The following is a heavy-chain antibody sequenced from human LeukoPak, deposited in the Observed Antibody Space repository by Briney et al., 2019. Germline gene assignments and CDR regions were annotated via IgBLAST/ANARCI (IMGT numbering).Heavy chain of an antibody. J-gene: IGHJ4*02. D-gene: IGHD2-21*02. Sequence: PSETLSLTRTVSGGSISTSNYYWGWIRQPPGKGLEWIGNIFYSGSTYYSPSLRSRVTISLDTSRNQFSLKLNSVTAADTAVYYCARILDLVTTKTIDYWGQGSLVIVSS. CDR1: GGSISTSNYY. V-gene: IGHV4-39*07. CDR2: IFYSGST. CDR3: ARILDLVTTKTIDY.